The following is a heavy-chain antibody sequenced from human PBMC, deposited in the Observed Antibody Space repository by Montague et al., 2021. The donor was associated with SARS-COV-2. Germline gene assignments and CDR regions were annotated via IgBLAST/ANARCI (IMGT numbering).Heavy chain of an antibody. V-gene: IGHV4-39*07. Sequence: IYYSGSTYYNPSLKSRVTISVDTSKNQFSLRLSSVTAADTAVYYCAVNYGSGSYSTYYYGMDVWGQGTTVTVYS. J-gene: IGHJ6*02. CDR2: IYYSGST. CDR3: AVNYGSGSYSTYYYGMDV. D-gene: IGHD3-10*01.